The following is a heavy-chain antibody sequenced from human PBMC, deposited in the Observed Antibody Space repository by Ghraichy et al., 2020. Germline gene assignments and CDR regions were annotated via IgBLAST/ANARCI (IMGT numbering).Heavy chain of an antibody. CDR2: ISVSSNTI. CDR1: GFTFSTYS. V-gene: IGHV3-48*02. CDR3: TRAVLSVGATKETFDY. Sequence: GESLNISCAASGFTFSTYSMNWVRRAPGKGLEWVSYISVSSNTIYYADSVKGRFTISRDNAKNSLDLQMNSLRDEDTAVYYCTRAVLSVGATKETFDYWGQGTLVTVSS. J-gene: IGHJ4*02. D-gene: IGHD1-26*01.